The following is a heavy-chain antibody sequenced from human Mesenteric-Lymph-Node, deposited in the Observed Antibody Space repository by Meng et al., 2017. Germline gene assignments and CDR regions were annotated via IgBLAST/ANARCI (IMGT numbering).Heavy chain of an antibody. J-gene: IGHJ4*02. CDR2: IRSKAYGGTT. CDR1: GFTFGDYA. V-gene: IGHV3-49*03. D-gene: IGHD6-19*01. Sequence: GESLKISCTASGFTFGDYAMSWFRQAPGKGLEWVGFIRSKAYGGTTEYAASVKGRFTISRDDSKNIAYLQMNSLKTEDTAVYYCTRDRSWIAVAGSLYYFDYWDQGTLVTVSS. CDR3: TRDRSWIAVAGSLYYFDY.